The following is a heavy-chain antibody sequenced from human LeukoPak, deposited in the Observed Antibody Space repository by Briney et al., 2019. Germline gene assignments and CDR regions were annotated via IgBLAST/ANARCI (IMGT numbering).Heavy chain of an antibody. J-gene: IGHJ4*02. CDR1: GFTFSSYA. CDR3: AKPDSSGFYWGFFDY. V-gene: IGHV3-23*01. D-gene: IGHD3-22*01. Sequence: GGSLRLSCAASGFTFSSYAMSWVRQAPGKGLEWVSAISGSGGSTYYADSVKGRFTISRDNTKNTLYLQMNSLRAEDTAVYYCAKPDSSGFYWGFFDYWGQGTLVTVSS. CDR2: ISGSGGST.